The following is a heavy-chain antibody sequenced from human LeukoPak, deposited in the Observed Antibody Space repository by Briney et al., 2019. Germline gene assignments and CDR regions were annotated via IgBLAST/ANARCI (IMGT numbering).Heavy chain of an antibody. J-gene: IGHJ4*02. V-gene: IGHV3-23*01. D-gene: IGHD3-10*01. CDR3: AKDVGTSGNYSPSDY. CDR2: IRFSGEST. CDR1: GFTFGRHA. Sequence: GGSLRLSCAASGFTFGRHAMNWVRQAPGKGLEWVSAIRFSGESTYYADSVKGRFTISRDNSKNTLYLQMDSLRAEDTAVYYCAKDVGTSGNYSPSDYWGQGTLVTVSS.